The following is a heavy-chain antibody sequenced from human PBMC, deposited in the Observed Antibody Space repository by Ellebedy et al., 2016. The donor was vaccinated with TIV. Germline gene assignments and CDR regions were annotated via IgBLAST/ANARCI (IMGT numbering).Heavy chain of an antibody. D-gene: IGHD3-22*01. V-gene: IGHV4-4*02. J-gene: IGHJ4*02. CDR3: ASYYDSSGYYYHAVGY. CDR2: IYHSGST. CDR1: GGSISSSNW. Sequence: SETLSLTCAVSGGSISSSNWWCWVRQPPGKGLEWIGEIYHSGSTNYNPSLKSRVTISVDKSENQFSLKLSSVTAADTAVYYCASYYDSSGYYYHAVGYWGQGTLVTVSS.